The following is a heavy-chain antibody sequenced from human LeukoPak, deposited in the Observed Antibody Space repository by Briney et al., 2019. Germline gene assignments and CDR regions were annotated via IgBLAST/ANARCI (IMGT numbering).Heavy chain of an antibody. Sequence: PGGSLRLSCVGSGFTLSSYAMSWVRQAPGKGLKWVSAISGSGTRTYYADSVKGRFTISRDNSKNTLYLQMNSLRAEDTAVYYCAKEAYDFWSGYYPDYWGQGTLVTVSS. CDR1: GFTLSSYA. D-gene: IGHD3-3*01. V-gene: IGHV3-23*01. CDR2: ISGSGTRT. CDR3: AKEAYDFWSGYYPDY. J-gene: IGHJ4*02.